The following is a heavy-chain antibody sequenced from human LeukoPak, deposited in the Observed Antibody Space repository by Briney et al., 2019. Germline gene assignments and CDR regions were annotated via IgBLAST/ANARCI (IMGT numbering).Heavy chain of an antibody. D-gene: IGHD2-2*01. CDR3: AREPLSGVVPGAPDH. J-gene: IGHJ5*02. CDR2: IRRDGSEI. CDR1: GFPFSSYW. V-gene: IGHV3-7*01. Sequence: GGSLRLSCAASGFPFSSYWMTWVRQAPGKGLEWVANIRRDGSEIHYVDSVKGRFTISRDNAKNSLFLQMNSLRADGTAVYYCAREPLSGVVPGAPDHWGQGTLVTVSS.